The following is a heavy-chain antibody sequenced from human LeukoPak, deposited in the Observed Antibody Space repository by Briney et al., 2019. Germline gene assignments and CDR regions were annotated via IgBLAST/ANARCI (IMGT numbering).Heavy chain of an antibody. CDR3: ASDISNKGFDY. CDR1: GLTLSNYY. CDR2: INNIGSTT. Sequence: GGSLTLSCTASGLTLSNYYMTWTRHAPGKGLESISYINNIGSTTWYADSVRGRFTISRDNAKNSLYLQMNSLTVEDTAVYYCASDISNKGFDYWGQGTLVTVSS. V-gene: IGHV3-11*04. J-gene: IGHJ4*02. D-gene: IGHD3-3*02.